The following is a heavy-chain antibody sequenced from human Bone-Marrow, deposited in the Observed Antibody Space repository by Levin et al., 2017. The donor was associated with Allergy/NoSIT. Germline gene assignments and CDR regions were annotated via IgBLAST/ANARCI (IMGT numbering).Heavy chain of an antibody. Sequence: SETLSLTCAVSGGSISSSNWWSWVRQPPGKGLEWIGEIYHSGSTNYNPSLKSRVTISVDKSKNQFSLKLSSVTAADTAVYYCARHILPGDFWSGWQAGFDYWGQGTLVTVSS. J-gene: IGHJ4*02. CDR1: GGSISSSNW. V-gene: IGHV4-4*02. D-gene: IGHD3-3*01. CDR2: IYHSGST. CDR3: ARHILPGDFWSGWQAGFDY.